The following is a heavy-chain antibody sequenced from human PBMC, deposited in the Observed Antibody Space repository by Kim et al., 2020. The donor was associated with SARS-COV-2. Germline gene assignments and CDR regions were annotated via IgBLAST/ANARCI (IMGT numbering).Heavy chain of an antibody. CDR2: IYSGGSST. V-gene: IGHV3-23*03. J-gene: IGHJ6*02. CDR1: GFTFSSYA. D-gene: IGHD4-17*01. CDR3: AKDTTVTTPYYYYGMDV. Sequence: GGSLRLSCAASGFTFSSYAMSWVRQAPGKGLEWVSVIYSGGSSTYYADSVKGRFTISRDNSKNTLYLQMNSLRAEDTAVYYCAKDTTVTTPYYYYGMDVWGQGTTVTVSS.